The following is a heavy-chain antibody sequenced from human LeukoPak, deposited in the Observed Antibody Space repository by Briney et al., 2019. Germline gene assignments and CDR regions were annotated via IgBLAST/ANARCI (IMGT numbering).Heavy chain of an antibody. V-gene: IGHV4-61*02. D-gene: IGHD3-3*01. J-gene: IGHJ5*02. CDR3: ARVFSYPLRAPFDP. CDR1: GGSISSGSYY. CDR2: IYTSGST. Sequence: PSETLSLTCTVSGGSISSGSYYWSWIRQPAGKGLEWIGRIYTSGSTNYNPSLKSRVTISVDTSKNQFSLKLSSVTAADTAVYYCARVFSYPLRAPFDPWGQGTLVTVSS.